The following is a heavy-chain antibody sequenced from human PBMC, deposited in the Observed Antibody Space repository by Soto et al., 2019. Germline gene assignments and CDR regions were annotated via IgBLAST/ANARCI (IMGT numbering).Heavy chain of an antibody. CDR1: GGSFSGYY. CDR3: ARGIGYCSSINCYSSRRLRFDS. Sequence: SETLSLTCAVYGGSFSGYYWTWIRQSPEKGLEWIGEVNHSGTTYYNPSLKTRVTISVHTPKNQFSLKMSSVTAADTAVYYCARGIGYCSSINCYSSRRLRFDSWGQGTMVTVSS. V-gene: IGHV4-34*01. J-gene: IGHJ4*02. D-gene: IGHD2-2*01. CDR2: VNHSGTT.